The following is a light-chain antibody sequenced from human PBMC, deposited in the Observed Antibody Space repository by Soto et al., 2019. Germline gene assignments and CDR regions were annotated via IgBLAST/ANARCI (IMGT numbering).Light chain of an antibody. CDR2: QDS. Sequence: SYELTQPPSVSVSPGQTASITCSGDKLGDKYACWYQQKPGQSPVLVIYQDSKRPSGIPERFSGCNSGNTATLTISGTQAMDEADYYCQAWDSSTGVFGTGTKLTVL. CDR3: QAWDSSTGV. J-gene: IGLJ1*01. V-gene: IGLV3-1*01. CDR1: KLGDKY.